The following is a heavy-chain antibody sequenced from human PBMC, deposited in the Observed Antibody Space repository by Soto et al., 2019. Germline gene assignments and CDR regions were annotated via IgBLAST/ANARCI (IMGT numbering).Heavy chain of an antibody. CDR1: GGSISSGGYY. CDR3: ARRYYDFWSGNYYYMDV. J-gene: IGHJ6*03. D-gene: IGHD3-3*01. Sequence: PSETLSLTCTVSGGSISSGGYYWSWIRQHPGKGLEWIGYIYDSGSTNYNPSLKSRVTISVDTSKNQFSLRLSSVSAADTAVYYCARRYYDFWSGNYYYMDVWGKGTTVTVSS. V-gene: IGHV4-61*08. CDR2: IYDSGST.